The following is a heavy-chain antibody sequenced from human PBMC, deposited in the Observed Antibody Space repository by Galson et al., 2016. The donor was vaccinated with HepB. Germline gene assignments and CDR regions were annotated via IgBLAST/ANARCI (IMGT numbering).Heavy chain of an antibody. D-gene: IGHD2-15*01. V-gene: IGHV4-39*01. CDR1: GRSFSSSSYY. CDR2: IHYSGST. CDR3: ARLLWGGVAATYYFDY. J-gene: IGHJ4*02. Sequence: CTVSGRSFSSSSYYWGWIRQPPGKGLEWIGSIHYSGSTYYNPTLKSRVTISVDTSKNQFSLKLSSVTAADTAVYYCARLLWGGVAATYYFDYWGQGTLVTVSS.